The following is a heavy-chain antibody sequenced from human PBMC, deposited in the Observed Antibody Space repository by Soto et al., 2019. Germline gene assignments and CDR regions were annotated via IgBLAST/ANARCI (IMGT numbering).Heavy chain of an antibody. D-gene: IGHD6-19*01. J-gene: IGHJ5*02. CDR2: ISYDGSNK. Sequence: VGSLRLSCAASGFTFSSYAMHWVRQAPGKGLEWVAVISYDGSNKYYADSVKGRFTISRDNSKNTLYLQMNSLRAEDTAVYYCARDWALAVAGPNWFDPWGQGTLVTVSS. CDR3: ARDWALAVAGPNWFDP. CDR1: GFTFSSYA. V-gene: IGHV3-30-3*01.